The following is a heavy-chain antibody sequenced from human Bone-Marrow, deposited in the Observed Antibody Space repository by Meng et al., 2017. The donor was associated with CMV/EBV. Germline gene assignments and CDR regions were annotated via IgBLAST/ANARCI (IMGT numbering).Heavy chain of an antibody. J-gene: IGHJ4*02. CDR1: GWSISSPHW. V-gene: IGHV4-4*02. CDR3: ARIFIAARRNYFDY. D-gene: IGHD6-6*01. CDR2: IDHSGNT. Sequence: SGWSISSPHWWHWGRQPPGKGLEWIGQIDHSGNTNYNPSLQSRVTISVDKSKNQFSLKLSSVTAADTAVYYCARIFIAARRNYFDYWGQGTLVTVSS.